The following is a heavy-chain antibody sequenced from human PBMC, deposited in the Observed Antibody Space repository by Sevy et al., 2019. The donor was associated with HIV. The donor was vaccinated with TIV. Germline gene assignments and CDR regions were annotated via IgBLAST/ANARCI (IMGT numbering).Heavy chain of an antibody. J-gene: IGHJ5*02. V-gene: IGHV1-18*04. D-gene: IGHD1-26*01. Sequence: ASVKVSCKASGYTFTSYGISWVRQAPGQGLEWMGWISAYNGNTNYAQKLQGRVTMTTDTSTSTAYMELRSLRSDDTAVYYGASGSKRQSWFDPWGQGTLVTVSS. CDR3: ASGSKRQSWFDP. CDR2: ISAYNGNT. CDR1: GYTFTSYG.